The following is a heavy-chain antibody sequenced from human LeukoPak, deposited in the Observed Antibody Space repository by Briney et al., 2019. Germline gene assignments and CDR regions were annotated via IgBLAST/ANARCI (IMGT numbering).Heavy chain of an antibody. CDR3: AKKGDGSSWFFDY. CDR1: GFIFSSYA. D-gene: IGHD6-13*01. CDR2: ISGGSDNT. J-gene: IGHJ4*02. V-gene: IGHV3-23*01. Sequence: GGSLRLSCAASGFIFSSYAMSWVRQPPGKGLEWVSGISGGSDNTYYADSVKGRFTISRDISKSTLFLQMNSLRAEDTAVYYCAKKGDGSSWFFDYWAREPWSPSPQ.